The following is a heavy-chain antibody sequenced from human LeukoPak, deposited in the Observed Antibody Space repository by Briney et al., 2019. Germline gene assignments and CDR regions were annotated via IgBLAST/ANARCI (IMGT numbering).Heavy chain of an antibody. Sequence: GGSLRLSCAVSGFTLSNYSMNWVRQAPGEGLEWISYISGSGFTIHYADSVKGRFTISRDNAKNSLYLQINSLRAEDTAVYYCARARSSYGYGDAFAIWGQGTMVTVSS. V-gene: IGHV3-48*01. D-gene: IGHD5-18*01. CDR2: ISGSGFTI. J-gene: IGHJ3*02. CDR3: ARARSSYGYGDAFAI. CDR1: GFTLSNYS.